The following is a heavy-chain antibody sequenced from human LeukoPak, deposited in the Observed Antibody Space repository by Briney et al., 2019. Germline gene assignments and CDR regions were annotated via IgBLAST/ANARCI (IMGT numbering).Heavy chain of an antibody. V-gene: IGHV1-69*04. D-gene: IGHD5-12*01. J-gene: IGHJ4*02. CDR3: ARGEMATLLGY. CDR2: IIPILGIA. CDR1: GGTFSSYA. Sequence: ASVKVSCKASGGTFSSYAISWVRQAPGQGLEWMGRIIPILGIANYAQKFQGRVTITADKSTSTAYMELSSLRSEDTAVYYCARGEMATLLGYWGQGTLVTVSS.